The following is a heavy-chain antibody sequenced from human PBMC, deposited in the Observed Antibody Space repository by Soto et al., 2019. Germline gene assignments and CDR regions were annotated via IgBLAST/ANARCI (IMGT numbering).Heavy chain of an antibody. D-gene: IGHD1-1*01. V-gene: IGHV4-34*01. CDR3: ARGRVMDQTVHYYFGLDV. CDR1: GGSFSGYF. CDR2: INQIGNT. J-gene: IGHJ6*02. Sequence: QVQLQQWGAGLLKPSETLSLICAVHGGSFSGYFWSWIRQPPGKGLEWLGEINQIGNTNVRPSLESRLTMSVDTSQRQFSLKVASVTAADTAVYYCARGRVMDQTVHYYFGLDVWGQGTTVTVSS.